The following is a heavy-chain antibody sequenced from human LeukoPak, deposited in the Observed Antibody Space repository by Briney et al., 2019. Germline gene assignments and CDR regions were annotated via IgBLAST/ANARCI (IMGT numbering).Heavy chain of an antibody. CDR2: IWYDGSYK. CDR3: ARDVRHYGSDSYPRQYYYYGMDV. Sequence: QPGRSLRLSCPASEFTFSRYAMYWVRQAPGKGLEWVAVIWYDGSYKYYADSVKGRFTISRDNSKNTLYLQMNSLRVEDTAVYYCARDVRHYGSDSYPRQYYYYGMDVWGQGTTVTVSS. CDR1: EFTFSRYA. V-gene: IGHV3-33*07. J-gene: IGHJ6*02. D-gene: IGHD3-10*01.